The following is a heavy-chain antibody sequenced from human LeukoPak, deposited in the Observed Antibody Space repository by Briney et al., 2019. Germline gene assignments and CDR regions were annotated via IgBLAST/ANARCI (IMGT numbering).Heavy chain of an antibody. CDR2: INHSGST. Sequence: PSETLSLTCAVYGGSFSGYYWSWLRQPPGKGLEWLGEINHSGSTNYNPSLKSRVTISVDTSKNQFSLKLSSVTAADTAVYYCARALQGGRWFGGNWFDPWGQGTLVTVSS. CDR3: ARALQGGRWFGGNWFDP. CDR1: GGSFSGYY. V-gene: IGHV4-34*01. D-gene: IGHD3-10*01. J-gene: IGHJ5*02.